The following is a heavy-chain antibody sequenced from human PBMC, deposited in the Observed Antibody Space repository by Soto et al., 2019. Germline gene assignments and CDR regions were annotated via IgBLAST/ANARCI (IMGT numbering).Heavy chain of an antibody. CDR2: ISYDGSNK. CDR3: TTDIGAVVVPFFDY. D-gene: IGHD3-16*01. J-gene: IGHJ4*02. V-gene: IGHV3-30*03. CDR1: GFTFSSYS. Sequence: GGSLRLSCAASGFTFSSYSMSWVRQAPGKGLEWVEVISYDGSNKYYADSVKGRFTISRDNSKNTLYLQMNSLKSEDTAVYYCTTDIGAVVVPFFDYWGQGALVTVSS.